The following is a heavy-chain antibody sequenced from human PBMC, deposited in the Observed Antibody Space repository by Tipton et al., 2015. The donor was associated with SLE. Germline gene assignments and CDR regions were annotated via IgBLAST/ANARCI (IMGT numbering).Heavy chain of an antibody. CDR2: ISSRGSTM. J-gene: IGHJ3*02. V-gene: IGHV3-48*03. D-gene: IGHD1-26*01. CDR1: GFTFSSYE. Sequence: GSLRLSCAASGFTFSSYEMNWVRQAPGKGLEWVSYISSRGSTMYYADSVKGRFTISRDNAKNSLYLQMNSLRAEDTAVYYCARGESHDAFDIWGQGTMVTVSS. CDR3: ARGESHDAFDI.